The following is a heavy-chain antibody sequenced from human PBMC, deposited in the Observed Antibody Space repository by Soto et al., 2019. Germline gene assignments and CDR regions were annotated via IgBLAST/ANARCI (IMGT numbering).Heavy chain of an antibody. CDR3: ARDGPIAAAGKKHYYYYGMDV. Sequence: NPSETLSLTCTVSGGSISSGGYYWSWIRQHPGKGLEWIGYIYYSGSTYYNPSLKSRVTISVDTSKNQFSLKLSSVTAADTAVYYCARDGPIAAAGKKHYYYYGMDVWGQGTTVTVSS. J-gene: IGHJ6*02. CDR2: IYYSGST. CDR1: GGSISSGGYY. V-gene: IGHV4-31*03. D-gene: IGHD6-13*01.